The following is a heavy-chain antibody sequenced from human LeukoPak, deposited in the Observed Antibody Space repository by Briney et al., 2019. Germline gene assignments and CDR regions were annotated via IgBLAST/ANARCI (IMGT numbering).Heavy chain of an antibody. D-gene: IGHD5-18*01. Sequence: ASVKVSCKASGYMLTSYAMNWVRQAPGQGLEWMGWINTNTGNPTYAQGFTGRFVFSLDTSVSTAYLQISSLKAEDTAVYYCARDGAIAMVKHDYWGQGTLVTVSS. CDR1: GYMLTSYA. J-gene: IGHJ4*02. CDR3: ARDGAIAMVKHDY. CDR2: INTNTGNP. V-gene: IGHV7-4-1*02.